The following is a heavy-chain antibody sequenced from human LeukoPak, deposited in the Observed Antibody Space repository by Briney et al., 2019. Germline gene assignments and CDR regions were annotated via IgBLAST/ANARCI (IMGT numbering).Heavy chain of an antibody. Sequence: QPGGSLRLSCAASGFTVSSNYMSWVRQAPGKGLEWVANIKQDGSEKYYVDSLRGRFTISRDNAQNSLYLQMNSLRAEDTAVYFCARDRWGYSYGGDWGQGTLVTVSS. D-gene: IGHD5-18*01. J-gene: IGHJ4*02. V-gene: IGHV3-7*01. CDR1: GFTVSSNY. CDR2: IKQDGSEK. CDR3: ARDRWGYSYGGD.